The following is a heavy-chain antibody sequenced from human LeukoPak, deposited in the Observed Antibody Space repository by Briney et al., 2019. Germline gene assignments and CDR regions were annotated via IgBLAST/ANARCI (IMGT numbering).Heavy chain of an antibody. CDR2: ISVSGAST. CDR3: ARVYGSGSYYFFEF. J-gene: IGHJ4*02. D-gene: IGHD3-10*01. V-gene: IGHV3-23*01. Sequence: GGSLRLSCAASGFTFSSYAMSWVRQAPGKGLEWVSAISVSGASTYYADSVKGRFTISRDSSKNTLFLQMNSLRAEDTAVYYCARVYGSGSYYFFEFWGQGTLVTVSS. CDR1: GFTFSSYA.